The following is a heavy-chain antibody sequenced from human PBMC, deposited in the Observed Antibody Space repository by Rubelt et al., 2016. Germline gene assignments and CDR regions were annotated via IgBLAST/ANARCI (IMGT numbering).Heavy chain of an antibody. V-gene: IGHV4-59*01. CDR2: IYYNGIT. CDR3: ARDGGTYGMDV. J-gene: IGHJ6*02. D-gene: IGHD1-1*01. Sequence: QVQLQESGPGLVKPSETLSLTCTVSGGSISTYYWSWIRQPPGKGLELIGYIYYNGITNYNPSLKSRVTNSVDTSKNQFSRRLNSVTTADTAVEFCARDGGTYGMDVWGQGTTVTVSS. CDR1: GGSISTYY.